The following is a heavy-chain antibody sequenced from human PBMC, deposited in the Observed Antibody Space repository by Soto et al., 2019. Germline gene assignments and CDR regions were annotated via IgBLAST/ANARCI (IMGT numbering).Heavy chain of an antibody. CDR3: ARPSRRNSKNDYVAY. V-gene: IGHV5-51*01. J-gene: IGHJ4*02. CDR1: GYSFTSYW. CDR2: ISPGDSDI. D-gene: IGHD1-1*01. Sequence: GESLKIACKGSGYSFTSYWIGWVRLMHEKGLEWSGIISPGDSDIYYRPSLQSQVTISADKSIKTAYPQWSRLKASYTAMSYWARPSRRNSKNDYVAYWGQGTLVTVAS.